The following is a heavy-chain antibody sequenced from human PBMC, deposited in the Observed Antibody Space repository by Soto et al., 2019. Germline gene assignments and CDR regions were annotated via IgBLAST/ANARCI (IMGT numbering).Heavy chain of an antibody. CDR1: GLTFSRAD. Sequence: EVQLSESGGGLVQPGGSLRLSCAASGLTFSRADLSWVRQAPGKGLEWVSAISGSGGDIHYADSVKGRFTVSRANPKNTLFLQMSSLRVEDTAIYYCATHSWDHWGQGTLVTVSS. CDR2: ISGSGGDI. CDR3: ATHSWDH. V-gene: IGHV3-23*01. J-gene: IGHJ4*02.